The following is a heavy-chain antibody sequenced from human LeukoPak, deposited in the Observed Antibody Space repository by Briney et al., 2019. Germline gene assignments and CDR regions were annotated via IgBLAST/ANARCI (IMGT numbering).Heavy chain of an antibody. CDR2: ISYDGSNK. Sequence: GGSLRLSCAASGFTFSSYGMHWVRQAPGKGLEWVAVISYDGSNKYYADSVKGRFTISRDNSKNTLYLQMNSLRAEDTAVYYCAKGTYDSSGYFINWGQGTLVTVSS. V-gene: IGHV3-30*18. CDR3: AKGTYDSSGYFIN. D-gene: IGHD3-22*01. J-gene: IGHJ4*02. CDR1: GFTFSSYG.